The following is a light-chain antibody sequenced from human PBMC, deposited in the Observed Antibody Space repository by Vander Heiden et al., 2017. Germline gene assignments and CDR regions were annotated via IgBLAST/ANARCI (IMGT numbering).Light chain of an antibody. J-gene: IGKJ2*01. Sequence: EIVLTQYPGTLSLSPGERATLSCRASQSLSSSYLAWYQQKPGQAPRLLIYGASSRATAIPDRCSGGGSGTDFTLTISGLEPEDFAVYYCQQYGSSPPFNFGQGTKLEIK. V-gene: IGKV3-20*01. CDR2: GAS. CDR1: QSLSSSY. CDR3: QQYGSSPPFN.